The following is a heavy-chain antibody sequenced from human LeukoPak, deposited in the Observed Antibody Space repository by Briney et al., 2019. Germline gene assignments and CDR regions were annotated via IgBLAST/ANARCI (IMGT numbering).Heavy chain of an antibody. D-gene: IGHD3-22*01. CDR2: INPNSGGT. V-gene: IGHV1-2*06. CDR3: ARGILYYYDSSGYYGVDY. Sequence: GASVKVSCKASGYTFTGYYMHWVRQAPRQGLEWMGRINPNSGGTNYAQKFQGRVTMTRDTSISTAYMELSRLRSDDTAVYYCARGILYYYDSSGYYGVDYWGQGTLVTVSS. J-gene: IGHJ4*02. CDR1: GYTFTGYY.